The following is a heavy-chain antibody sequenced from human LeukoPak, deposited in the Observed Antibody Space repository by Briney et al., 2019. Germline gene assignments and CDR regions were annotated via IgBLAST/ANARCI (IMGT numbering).Heavy chain of an antibody. CDR1: GGSSSGYY. CDR2: INHSGST. Sequence: PSETLSLTCAVYGGSSSGYYWSWIRQPPGKGLEWIGEINHSGSTNYNPSLKSRVTISVDTSKNQFSLKLSSVTAADTAVYYCARGVMSGSYYYYYYYMDVWGKGTTVTVSS. CDR3: ARGVMSGSYYYYYYYMDV. V-gene: IGHV4-34*01. D-gene: IGHD1-26*01. J-gene: IGHJ6*03.